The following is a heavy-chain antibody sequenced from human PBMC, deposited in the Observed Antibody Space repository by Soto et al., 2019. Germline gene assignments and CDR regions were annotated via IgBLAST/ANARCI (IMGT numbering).Heavy chain of an antibody. Sequence: QVQLVESGGGVVQPGRSLRLSCAASGFTFSSYGMHWVRQAPGKGLEWVAVIWYDGSNKYYADSVKGRFTISRDNSKNTLYLQMNSLRAEDTAVYYCARGDYGDYAYYFDYWGQGTLVTVSS. V-gene: IGHV3-33*01. D-gene: IGHD4-17*01. CDR1: GFTFSSYG. J-gene: IGHJ4*02. CDR3: ARGDYGDYAYYFDY. CDR2: IWYDGSNK.